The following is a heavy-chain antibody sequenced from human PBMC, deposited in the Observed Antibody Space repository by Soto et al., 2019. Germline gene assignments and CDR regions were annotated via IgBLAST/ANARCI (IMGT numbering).Heavy chain of an antibody. D-gene: IGHD6-19*01. J-gene: IGHJ4*02. CDR1: GGSFSTYG. CDR2: IIPKFGTT. V-gene: IGHV1-69*13. CDR3: ARGLQEAVAASDY. Sequence: SVKVSCKASGGSFSTYGINWVRLAPGQGLEWMGGIIPKFGTTNYAQKFQGRVTITADESTSTAYMELSSLRSEDTAVYYCARGLQEAVAASDYWGQGTLVTVSS.